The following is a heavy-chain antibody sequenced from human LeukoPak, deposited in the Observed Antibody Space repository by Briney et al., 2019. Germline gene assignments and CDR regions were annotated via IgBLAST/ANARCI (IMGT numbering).Heavy chain of an antibody. CDR3: ARIYDP. CDR1: GDSISSCSYY. V-gene: IGHV4-39*01. D-gene: IGHD3-22*01. Sequence: PSETLSLTCSVSGDSISSCSYYWGWIRQPPGKGLEWIGSIYYSGSTYYNPSLKSRVTISVDTSKNQFSLKLSSVTAADTAVYFCARIYDPWGQGTLVTVSS. CDR2: IYYSGST. J-gene: IGHJ5*02.